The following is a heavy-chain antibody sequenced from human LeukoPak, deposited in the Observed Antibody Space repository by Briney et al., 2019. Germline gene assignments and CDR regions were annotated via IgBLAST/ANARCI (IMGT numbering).Heavy chain of an antibody. CDR3: ARDRAGGVLDY. CDR2: ISGTTGYT. CDR1: GFFFSDYY. Sequence: GGSLRLSCAASGFFFSDYYMSWIRQAPGKGLEWVSHISGTTGYTKYADSVKGRFTISRDNAKNSLYLQMNSLRVDDTAVYYCARDRAGGVLDYWGQGTLVTVSS. J-gene: IGHJ4*02. V-gene: IGHV3-11*05. D-gene: IGHD3-10*01.